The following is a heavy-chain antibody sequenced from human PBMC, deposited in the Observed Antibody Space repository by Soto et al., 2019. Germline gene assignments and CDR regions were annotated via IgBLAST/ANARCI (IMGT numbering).Heavy chain of an antibody. CDR3: AKIGSGYCSSTSCPLIDY. CDR1: GFTFSSYA. D-gene: IGHD2-2*01. V-gene: IGHV3-23*01. J-gene: IGHJ4*02. CDR2: ISGSGGST. Sequence: GGSLRLSCAASGFTFSSYAMSWVRQAPGKGLEWVSAISGSGGSTYYADSVKGRFTISRDNSKNTLYLQMNSLRAEDTAVYYCAKIGSGYCSSTSCPLIDYWGQGTLVTVSS.